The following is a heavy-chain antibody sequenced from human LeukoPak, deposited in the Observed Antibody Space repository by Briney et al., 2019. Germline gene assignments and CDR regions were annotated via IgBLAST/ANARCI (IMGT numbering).Heavy chain of an antibody. Sequence: ASVKVSCKASGYTFTDYYVGWVRQAPGQGLEWMGWTNPNSGTTNYGQKFQGRVTMTRDTSISAAYMELSELTSDDTAVYYCARGGLRSGLSSWGQGTQVTVSS. V-gene: IGHV1-2*02. D-gene: IGHD3-3*01. CDR2: TNPNSGTT. CDR3: ARGGLRSGLSS. CDR1: GYTFTDYY. J-gene: IGHJ4*02.